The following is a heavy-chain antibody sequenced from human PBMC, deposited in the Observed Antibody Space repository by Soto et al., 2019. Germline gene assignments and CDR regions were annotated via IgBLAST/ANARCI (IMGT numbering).Heavy chain of an antibody. D-gene: IGHD2-2*01. CDR1: GFTFSNAW. CDR3: VRGPYCTTTSCLNDYYYYYMDV. CDR2: ISGSGGST. V-gene: IGHV3-23*01. Sequence: GGSLRLSCAASGFTFSNAWMSWVRRAPGKGLEWVSSISGSGGSTYYADSVKGRLTISRDNSRNTVYLQMNSLRVEDTALYYCVRGPYCTTTSCLNDYYYYYMDVWGKGTTVTVSS. J-gene: IGHJ6*03.